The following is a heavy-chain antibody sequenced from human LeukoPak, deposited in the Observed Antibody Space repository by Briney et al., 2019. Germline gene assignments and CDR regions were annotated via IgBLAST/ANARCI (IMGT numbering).Heavy chain of an antibody. CDR3: ARHEDCSGGSCYSLLDY. CDR1: GYSFTSYW. V-gene: IGHV5-51*01. CDR2: IYPGDSVT. Sequence: GESLKISCKGSGYSFTSYWIGWVRQMPGKGLEWMGIIYPGDSVTRYSPSFQGQVTIPADKSISTAYLQWSSLKASDTAMYYCARHEDCSGGSCYSLLDYWGQGTLVTVSS. J-gene: IGHJ4*02. D-gene: IGHD2-15*01.